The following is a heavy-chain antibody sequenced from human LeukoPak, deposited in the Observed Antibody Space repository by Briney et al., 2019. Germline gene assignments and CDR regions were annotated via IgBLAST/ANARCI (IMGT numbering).Heavy chain of an antibody. CDR1: GFKFDDYA. V-gene: IGHV3-9*01. J-gene: IGHJ4*02. D-gene: IGHD6-6*01. Sequence: GGSLRLSCAASGFKFDDYAMPWVRQAPGKGLEWVSGISYDSGSIAYGDSVKGRFTISRDNSKNVLYLQLHTVRAADTAFYYCVKGFDSSSMGLESWGPGTLVTVSS. CDR3: VKGFDSSSMGLES. CDR2: ISYDSGSI.